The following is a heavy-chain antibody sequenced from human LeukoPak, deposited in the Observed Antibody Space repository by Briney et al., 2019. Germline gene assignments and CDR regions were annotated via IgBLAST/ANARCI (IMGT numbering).Heavy chain of an antibody. V-gene: IGHV1-2*02. J-gene: IGHJ6*02. Sequence: ASVKVSCKASGYTFTDYYVHWVRQARGQGLEWMGWINPNSGGTNCAQEFQGRVTMTGDTSISTAYMELSRLRSDDTAVYYCARGHYYYGLHVWGQGTTVTVSS. CDR1: GYTFTDYY. CDR3: ARGHYYYGLHV. CDR2: INPNSGGT.